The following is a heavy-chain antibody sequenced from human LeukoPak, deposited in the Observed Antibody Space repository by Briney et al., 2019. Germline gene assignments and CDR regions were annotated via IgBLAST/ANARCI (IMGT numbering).Heavy chain of an antibody. CDR1: GGSISSYY. J-gene: IGHJ5*02. Sequence: SETLSLTCTVSGGSISSYYWSWIRQPPGKGLEWIGYIYYSGSTNYNPSLKSRVTISVDTSKNQFSLKLSSVTAADTAVYYCARDGPHYDILTGYYRAWFDPWGQGTLVTVSS. V-gene: IGHV4-59*01. CDR3: ARDGPHYDILTGYYRAWFDP. CDR2: IYYSGST. D-gene: IGHD3-9*01.